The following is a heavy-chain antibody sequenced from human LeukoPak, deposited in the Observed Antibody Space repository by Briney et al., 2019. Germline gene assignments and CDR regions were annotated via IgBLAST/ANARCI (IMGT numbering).Heavy chain of an antibody. Sequence: ASVKVPCKASGYTFTSYGISWVRQAPGQGLEWMGWISAYNGNTNYAQKLQGRVTMTTDTSTSTAYMELRSLRSDDTAVYYCARYIAAAGTTRAHFDYWGQGTLVTVSS. CDR1: GYTFTSYG. CDR3: ARYIAAAGTTRAHFDY. CDR2: ISAYNGNT. V-gene: IGHV1-18*01. J-gene: IGHJ4*02. D-gene: IGHD6-13*01.